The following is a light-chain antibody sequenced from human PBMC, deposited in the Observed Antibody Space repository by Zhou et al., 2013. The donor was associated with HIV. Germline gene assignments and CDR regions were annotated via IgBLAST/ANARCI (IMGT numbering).Light chain of an antibody. CDR1: HGINNY. CDR3: QQYLYPPRT. CDR2: AAS. J-gene: IGKJ1*01. V-gene: IGKV1-27*01. Sequence: DIQMTQSPSTLSASVGDRVTITCRASHGINNYLAWYQHKPGNVPTLLIYAASTLHSGVSSRFTGSGSGTDFVLTISTLQPDDFAVYYCQQYLYPPRTFGQGTKVEVK.